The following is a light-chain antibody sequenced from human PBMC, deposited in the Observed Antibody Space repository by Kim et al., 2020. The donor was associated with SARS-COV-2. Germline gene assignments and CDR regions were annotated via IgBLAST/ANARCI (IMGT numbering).Light chain of an antibody. CDR1: SLASYY. CDR3: NSRDSSGYHVV. CDR2: GKT. J-gene: IGLJ2*01. Sequence: AWGQTVRSTFQGDSLASYYASWYQQKPGQAPELLIYGKTNRSSGIPDRFSGSNSGNTASLTITGTQAEDEADYYCNSRDSSGYHVVFGGGTQLTVL. V-gene: IGLV3-19*01.